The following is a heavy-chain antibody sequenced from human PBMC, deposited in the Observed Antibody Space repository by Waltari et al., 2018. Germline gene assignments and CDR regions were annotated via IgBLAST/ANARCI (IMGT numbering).Heavy chain of an antibody. CDR1: GFTFSNFG. D-gene: IGHD2-2*02. CDR2: IWFDGRDK. J-gene: IGHJ4*02. Sequence: QVNLVESGGGVVQPGGSLRLSCTTSGFTFSNFGMHWVRQAPGKGLEWGALIWFDGRDKFYADSVRGRFTSSRDNSARTLYLDMDSLRLDDTAMYYCAKDAFGNTYLDFWGQGTLVTVSS. CDR3: AKDAFGNTYLDF. V-gene: IGHV3-30*02.